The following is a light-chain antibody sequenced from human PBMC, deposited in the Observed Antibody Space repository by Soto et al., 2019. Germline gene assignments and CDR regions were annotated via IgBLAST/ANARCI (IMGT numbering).Light chain of an antibody. CDR1: QSVSSN. CDR3: QQDNNGTHMA. CDR2: VAS. J-gene: IGKJ1*01. Sequence: EIVMLQSPAPLYVSPGERDTLSCRAIQSVSSNLAWYQQKPGQAPRLLIYVASTRAAGISARFSGSGAGTKFTLTIISLQSEDFAVYYCQQDNNGTHMAVGQGTKVEIK. V-gene: IGKV3-15*01.